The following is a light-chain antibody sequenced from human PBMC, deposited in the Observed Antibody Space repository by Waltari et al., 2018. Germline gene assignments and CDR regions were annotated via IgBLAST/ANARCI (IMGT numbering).Light chain of an antibody. CDR3: QQRDHWPPGAT. V-gene: IGKV3-11*01. CDR1: QNINSH. CDR2: DAS. Sequence: EIVLTQSPGTLSLSPGERATLSCRASQNINSHLAWYQQRLGQAPRLLIYDASKRATGLPARFSGSGSGTDFTLTITSLEPEDFAVYYCQQRDHWPPGATFGPGTKVDIK. J-gene: IGKJ3*01.